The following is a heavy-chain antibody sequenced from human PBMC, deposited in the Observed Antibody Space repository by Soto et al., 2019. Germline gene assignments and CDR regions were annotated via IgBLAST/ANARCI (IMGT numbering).Heavy chain of an antibody. D-gene: IGHD3-10*01. CDR1: GFTFSSYG. J-gene: IGHJ4*02. CDR3: ATDRGFGHASVPYS. Sequence: QAQLVESGGGVVQAGRSLRLSCAASGFTFSSYGMHWARQAPGTGLEWVAVISYDGSLQHYADSVKGRFTISRDNSKNMLILQMNSLRAEDTAVYYCATDRGFGHASVPYSWGPGTLVSVSS. V-gene: IGHV3-30*03. CDR2: ISYDGSLQ.